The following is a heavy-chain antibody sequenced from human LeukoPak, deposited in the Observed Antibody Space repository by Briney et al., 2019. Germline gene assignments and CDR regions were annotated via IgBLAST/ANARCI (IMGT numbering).Heavy chain of an antibody. J-gene: IGHJ4*02. CDR2: IYTSGST. CDR1: NGSISIYY. CDR3: ARGYDSSGYYLFDY. D-gene: IGHD3-22*01. V-gene: IGHV4-4*07. Sequence: SETLSLTCTVSNGSISIYYWSWIRQPAGKGLEWIGRIYTSGSTNYNPSLKSRVTMSVDTSKNQFSLKLSSVTAADTAVYYCARGYDSSGYYLFDYWGQGTLVTVSS.